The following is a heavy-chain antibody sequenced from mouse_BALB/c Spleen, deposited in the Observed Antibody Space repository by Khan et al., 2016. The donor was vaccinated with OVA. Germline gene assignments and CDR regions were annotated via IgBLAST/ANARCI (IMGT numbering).Heavy chain of an antibody. V-gene: IGHV1-77*01. Sequence: VQLQESGAELARPGASVKLSCKASGYTFTDYYINWVKQRTGQGLEWIGEISPGSGDTYYNEKFKGKATFTADTSSNTAYMQLSSLTSEDSAVYHCARGGYGGFAYWGQGTLVTVSA. J-gene: IGHJ3*01. D-gene: IGHD2-2*01. CDR2: ISPGSGDT. CDR3: ARGGYGGFAY. CDR1: GYTFTDYY.